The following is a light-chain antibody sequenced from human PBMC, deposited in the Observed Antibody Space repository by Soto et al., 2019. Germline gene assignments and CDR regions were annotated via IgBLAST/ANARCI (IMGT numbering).Light chain of an antibody. CDR2: NND. CDR1: SSNIGSNY. CDR3: AAWDDSLGGQGI. J-gene: IGLJ2*01. V-gene: IGLV1-47*01. Sequence: QSVLTQPPSASGTPGQRVTISCSGSSSNIGSNYVYWYQLLPGTGPKLLIYNNDQRPSGVPDRFSGSKSGTSASLAISGLRSEDEGDYYCAAWDDSLGGQGIFGGGTKLTVL.